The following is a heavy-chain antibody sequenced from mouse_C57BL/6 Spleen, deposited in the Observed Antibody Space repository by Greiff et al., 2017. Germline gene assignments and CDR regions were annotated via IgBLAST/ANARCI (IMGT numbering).Heavy chain of an antibody. V-gene: IGHV5-17*01. CDR1: GFTFSDYG. CDR2: ISRGSSTI. Sequence: VQLQQPGGGLVKPGGSLKLSCAASGFTFSDYGMHWVRQAPEKGLEWVAYISRGSSTIYYADTVKGRSTISRDNAKNTLFLQLTSRRSEDAAMYYCARFDCDGFYAMDYWGQGTSVTVSS. D-gene: IGHD2-3*01. CDR3: ARFDCDGFYAMDY. J-gene: IGHJ4*01.